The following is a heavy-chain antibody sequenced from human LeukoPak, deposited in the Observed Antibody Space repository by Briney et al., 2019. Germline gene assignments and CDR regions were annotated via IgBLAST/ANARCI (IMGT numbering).Heavy chain of an antibody. CDR3: ARARLRGYSYGYWGWSAPEGDAFDI. CDR2: ISSSSSTI. D-gene: IGHD5-18*01. Sequence: TGGSLRLSCTASGFTFSSYSMNWVRQAPGKGLEWVSYISSSSSTIYYADSVKGRFTISRDNAKNSLYLQMNSLRAEDTAVYYCARARLRGYSYGYWGWSAPEGDAFDIWGQGTMVTVSS. V-gene: IGHV3-48*01. CDR1: GFTFSSYS. J-gene: IGHJ3*02.